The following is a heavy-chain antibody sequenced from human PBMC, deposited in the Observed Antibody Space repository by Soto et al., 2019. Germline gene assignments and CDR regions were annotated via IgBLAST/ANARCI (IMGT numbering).Heavy chain of an antibody. CDR2: IYWDDDK. CDR3: AHRVLRTVFGCVTTTAIYFDL. CDR1: GFSLTTRGVG. Sequence: QITLNESGPTQVKPRQTLTLTCTFSGFSLTTRGVGVGWIRQSPGKAPEWLALIYWDDDKGYSPSLKSRLTITNDYSKIHVVLTMADLDPADTDTYFCAHRVLRTVFGCVTTTAIYFDLWGQGPPGAVSS. D-gene: IGHD3-3*01. J-gene: IGHJ4*02. V-gene: IGHV2-5*02.